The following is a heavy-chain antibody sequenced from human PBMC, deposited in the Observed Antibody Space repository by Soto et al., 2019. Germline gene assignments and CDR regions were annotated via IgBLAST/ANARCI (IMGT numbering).Heavy chain of an antibody. CDR2: IIPIFGTA. CDR1: GGTFSSYA. Sequence: QVQLVQSGAEVKKPGSSVKVSCKASGGTFSSYAISWVRQAPGQGLEWMGRIIPIFGTANYAQKFQGRVTITADESTSTAYLELSSLRSEDTAVYYCARASSRRYCSSTSCYLTWFDPWVQGTLVTVSS. V-gene: IGHV1-69*18. D-gene: IGHD2-2*01. J-gene: IGHJ5*02. CDR3: ARASSRRYCSSTSCYLTWFDP.